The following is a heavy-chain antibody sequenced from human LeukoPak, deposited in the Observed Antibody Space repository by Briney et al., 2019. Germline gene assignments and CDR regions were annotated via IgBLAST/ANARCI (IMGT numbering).Heavy chain of an antibody. CDR3: AREPGYCSSTSCYRYFDY. CDR1: GYTFTSYG. J-gene: IGHJ4*02. Sequence: ALVKVSCKASGYTFTSYGISWVRQAPGQGLEWMGWISAYNGNTNYAQKLQGRVTMTTDTSTSTAYMELRSLRSDDTAVYYCAREPGYCSSTSCYRYFDYWGQGTLVTVSS. V-gene: IGHV1-18*04. CDR2: ISAYNGNT. D-gene: IGHD2-2*01.